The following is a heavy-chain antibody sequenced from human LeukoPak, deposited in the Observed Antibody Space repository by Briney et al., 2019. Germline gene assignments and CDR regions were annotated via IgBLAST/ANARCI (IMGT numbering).Heavy chain of an antibody. CDR1: GFSFSDYY. J-gene: IGHJ4*02. V-gene: IGHV3-7*01. CDR3: ARDLSGVTGYTYGREIDY. D-gene: IGHD5-18*01. CDR2: IKKDGSDK. Sequence: GGSLRLSCAASGFSFSDYYMSWVRQAPGKGLEWVANIKKDGSDKYYVDSVKGRFTISRDNAKTSLYLQMNSLRAEDTAVYYCARDLSGVTGYTYGREIDYWGQGTLVTVSS.